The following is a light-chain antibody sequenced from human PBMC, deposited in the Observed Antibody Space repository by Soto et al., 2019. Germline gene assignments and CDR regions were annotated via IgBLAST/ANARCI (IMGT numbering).Light chain of an antibody. Sequence: EIVMTQSPATLSVSPGERATLSCRASQSVSSNLAWYQQKPGQAPRLLIYGSSTRATGIPARFSGSGSGTDFPLTISSLQSEDFAVYYCQQYNNWPLTFGGGTKVEIK. CDR1: QSVSSN. CDR3: QQYNNWPLT. J-gene: IGKJ4*01. CDR2: GSS. V-gene: IGKV3-15*01.